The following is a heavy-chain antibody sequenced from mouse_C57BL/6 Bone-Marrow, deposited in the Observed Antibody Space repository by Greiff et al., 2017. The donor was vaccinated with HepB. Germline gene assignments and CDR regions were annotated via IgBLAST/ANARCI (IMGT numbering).Heavy chain of an antibody. J-gene: IGHJ2*01. CDR2: ISSGGSYT. V-gene: IGHV5-6*01. Sequence: EVHLVESGGDLVKPGGSLKLSCAASGFTFSSYGMSWVRQTPDKRLEWVATISSGGSYTYYPDSVKGRFTISRDNAKNTLYLQMSSLKSEDTAMYYCARHPSSYYFDYWGQGTTLTVSS. CDR1: GFTFSSYG. D-gene: IGHD3-1*01. CDR3: ARHPSSYYFDY.